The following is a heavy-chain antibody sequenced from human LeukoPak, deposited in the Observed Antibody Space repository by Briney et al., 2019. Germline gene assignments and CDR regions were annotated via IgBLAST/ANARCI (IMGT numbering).Heavy chain of an antibody. CDR3: ARERYYYDSSGYYRGFDY. V-gene: IGHV4-39*07. Sequence: SETLSLTCTVSGGSISSSSYYWGWNRQPPGQGLEWIGSIYYSGSTYYNPALKSRVNRSVDTSKNQFSMKLGSVTAADTAVYYCARERYYYDSSGYYRGFDYWGQGTLVTVSS. J-gene: IGHJ4*02. CDR2: IYYSGST. CDR1: GGSISSSSYY. D-gene: IGHD3-22*01.